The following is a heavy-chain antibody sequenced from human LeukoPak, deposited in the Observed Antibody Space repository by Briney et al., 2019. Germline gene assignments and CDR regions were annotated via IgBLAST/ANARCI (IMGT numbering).Heavy chain of an antibody. CDR2: IYYSGST. V-gene: IGHV4-39*07. D-gene: IGHD6-19*01. CDR1: GGSISSSSYY. CDR3: ARGTTGAVAGNFDY. Sequence: PSETLSLTCTVSGGSISSSSYYWGWIRQPPGKGLEWIGSIYYSGSTYYNPYLKSRVTISVDTSKNQFSLKLSSVSAADTAVYYCARGTTGAVAGNFDYCGQGTLVTVSS. J-gene: IGHJ4*02.